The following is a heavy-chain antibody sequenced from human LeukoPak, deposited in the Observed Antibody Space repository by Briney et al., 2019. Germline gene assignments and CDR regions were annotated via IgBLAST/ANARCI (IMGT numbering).Heavy chain of an antibody. V-gene: IGHV3-53*01. J-gene: IGHJ4*02. D-gene: IGHD2-2*01. CDR3: ARETGRNFGSRGPFDY. CDR1: GFTVSSNY. CDR2: IYSGGST. Sequence: GGSLRLSCAASGFTVSSNYMSWVRQAPGKGLEWVSVIYSGGSTYYADSVKGRFTISRDNSKNTLYLQMNSLRAEDTAVYYCARETGRNFGSRGPFDYWGQGTLVTVSP.